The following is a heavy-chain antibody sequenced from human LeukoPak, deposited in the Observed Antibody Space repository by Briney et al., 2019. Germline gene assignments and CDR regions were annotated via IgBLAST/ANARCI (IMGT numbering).Heavy chain of an antibody. J-gene: IGHJ3*01. V-gene: IGHV4-61*02. D-gene: IGHD4-23*01. CDR3: AGRGSNSGTFDV. CDR2: IYTSGGT. Sequence: SETLSLTCTVSGGSITNLNYYWTWIRQPVGKRLEWIGRIYTSGGTDYNPSLKTRATLSVDKSKNQFSLNLASLTAPDTALYYCAGRGSNSGTFDVWGPGTFVTVSS. CDR1: GGSITNLNYY.